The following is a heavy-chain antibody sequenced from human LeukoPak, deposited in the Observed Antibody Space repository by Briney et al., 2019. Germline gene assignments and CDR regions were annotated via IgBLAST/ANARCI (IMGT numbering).Heavy chain of an antibody. J-gene: IGHJ6*03. CDR3: AVSGGGGWSYYYYYMDV. CDR2: IYTSGST. V-gene: IGHV4-4*07. D-gene: IGHD6-19*01. CDR1: GGSISSYY. Sequence: PSETLSLTCTVSGGSISSYYWSWIRQPAGKGLEWIGRIYTSGSTNYNPSLKSRVTMSVDTSKNQFSLKLSSVTAADTAVYYCAVSGGGGWSYYYYYMDVWGKGTTVTVSS.